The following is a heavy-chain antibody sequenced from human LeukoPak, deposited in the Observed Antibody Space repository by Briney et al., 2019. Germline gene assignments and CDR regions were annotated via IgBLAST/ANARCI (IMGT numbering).Heavy chain of an antibody. D-gene: IGHD3-16*01. V-gene: IGHV3-21*01. CDR2: ISGSSSYI. CDR3: ARAQGADF. CDR1: GFIFSSYT. Sequence: PGGSLRLSCAASGFIFSSYTMNWVRQAPGKGLEWVSSISGSSSYIYYADSVKGRFTISRDNAKNSLYLQMNSLRAEDTAVYYCARAQGADFWGQGTLVTVSS. J-gene: IGHJ4*02.